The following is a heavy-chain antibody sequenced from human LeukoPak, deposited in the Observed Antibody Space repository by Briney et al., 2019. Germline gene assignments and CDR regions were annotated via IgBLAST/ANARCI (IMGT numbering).Heavy chain of an antibody. CDR1: GGSFSGYY. Sequence: PSETLSLTCDVYGGSFSGYYWSWIRQPPGKGLECIGEINHSGSTNYNPSLKSRVSISVDTSKNQFSLELSSVTAADTAVYYCARERLAMVRGVIPKEAWGWFGPWGQGTLVTVSS. D-gene: IGHD3-10*01. CDR3: ARERLAMVRGVIPKEAWGWFGP. J-gene: IGHJ5*02. CDR2: INHSGST. V-gene: IGHV4-34*01.